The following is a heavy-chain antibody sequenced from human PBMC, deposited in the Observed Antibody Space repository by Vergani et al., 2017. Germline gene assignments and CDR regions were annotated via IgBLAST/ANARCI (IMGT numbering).Heavy chain of an antibody. CDR2: IQYDGSDI. V-gene: IGHV3-30*02. CDR3: ANEGSANRIGGWLDH. CDR1: GFSVSNSG. J-gene: IGHJ4*02. Sequence: QVQLVESGGGVVQPGGSLRLSCVASGFSVSNSGMHWVRQTPGKGLEWVAFIQYDGSDIFYADFVEGRFTIARDNSKNSLYLQMDSLSFDDTAVYYWANEGSANRIGGWLDHWCQGALVTVSS. D-gene: IGHD3-16*01.